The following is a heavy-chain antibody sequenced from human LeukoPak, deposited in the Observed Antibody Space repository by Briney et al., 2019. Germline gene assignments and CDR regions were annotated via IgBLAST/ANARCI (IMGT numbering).Heavy chain of an antibody. CDR1: GYTFTSYG. J-gene: IGHJ6*03. D-gene: IGHD3-10*01. CDR3: AREGLLWFGESTIPLNYYYYYMDV. CDR2: VSAYNGNT. Sequence: GASVKVSCKTSGYTFTSYGISWVRQAPGQGLEWMGWVSAYNGNTNYAQKLQGRVTMTTDTSTSTAYMELRSLRSDDTAVYYCAREGLLWFGESTIPLNYYYYYMDVWGKGTTVTVSS. V-gene: IGHV1-18*01.